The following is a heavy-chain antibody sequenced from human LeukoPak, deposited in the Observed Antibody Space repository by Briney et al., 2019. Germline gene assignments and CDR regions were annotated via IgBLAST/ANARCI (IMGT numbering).Heavy chain of an antibody. CDR2: IYTSGST. CDR3: AKDPRYSGNV. V-gene: IGHV3-23*01. D-gene: IGHD1-26*01. CDR1: GFTFSSYA. Sequence: PGGSLRLSCAASGFTFSSYAMSWVRQAPGKGLEWVSVIYTSGSTNYADSVKGRFTISRDNSKNTLYLQMNSLRAEDTALYYCAKDPRYSGNVWGQGTLVIVSS. J-gene: IGHJ4*02.